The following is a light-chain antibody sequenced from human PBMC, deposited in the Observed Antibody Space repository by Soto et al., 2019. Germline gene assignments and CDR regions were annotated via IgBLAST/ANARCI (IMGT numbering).Light chain of an antibody. V-gene: IGKV3-15*01. CDR1: QSIGST. CDR2: DAS. CDR3: QQYGTSEII. Sequence: EIVMTQSPATLSVSPGERATLSCRASQSIGSTLAWYQQKPGQTPRLLIYDASTRATGIPARFSGIGSGTEFTLTITRLEPEDFAVFYCQQYGTSEIIFGQGTRLEIK. J-gene: IGKJ5*01.